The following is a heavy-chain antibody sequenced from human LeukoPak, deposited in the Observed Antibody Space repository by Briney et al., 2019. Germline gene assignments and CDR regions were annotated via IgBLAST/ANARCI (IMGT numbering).Heavy chain of an antibody. CDR1: GYTFTSYG. CDR3: AREEPGGSSGWYGSRGVGYFQH. J-gene: IGHJ1*01. CDR2: ISAYNGNT. D-gene: IGHD6-19*01. V-gene: IGHV1-18*01. Sequence: ASVKVSYKASGYTFTSYGISWVRQAPGQGLEWKGWISAYNGNTNYAQKLQGRVTMTTDTSTSTAYMELRSLRSDDTAVYYCAREEPGGSSGWYGSRGVGYFQHWGQGTLVTVSS.